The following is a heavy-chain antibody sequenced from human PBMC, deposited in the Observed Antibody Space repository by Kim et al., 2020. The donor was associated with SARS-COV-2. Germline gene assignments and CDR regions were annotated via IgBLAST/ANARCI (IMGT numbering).Heavy chain of an antibody. CDR2: ISYDGSNK. Sequence: WGSLRLSCAASGFTFNTYGMHWVRQAPGKGLEWVAVISYDGSNKYYAYSVKGRFTISRDNSKNTLYLQMNSLRIEDTAVYYCAKSFSGSYFGYDYWGQGTQVTVST. CDR3: AKSFSGSYFGYDY. D-gene: IGHD1-26*01. CDR1: GFTFNTYG. J-gene: IGHJ4*02. V-gene: IGHV3-30*18.